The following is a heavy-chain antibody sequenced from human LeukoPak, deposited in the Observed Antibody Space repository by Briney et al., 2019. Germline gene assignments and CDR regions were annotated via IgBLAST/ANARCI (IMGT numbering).Heavy chain of an antibody. Sequence: KPGGSLRLSCAASGFIFSQYSINWVRQAPGKGLEWVGRIKSKTDGGTTDYAAPVKGRFTISRDDSKNTLYLQMNSLKTEDTAVYYCTTDPISTYYYDSSGHVLIDYWGQGTLVTVSS. CDR3: TTDPISTYYYDSSGHVLIDY. J-gene: IGHJ4*02. CDR1: GFIFSQYS. V-gene: IGHV3-15*01. D-gene: IGHD3-22*01. CDR2: IKSKTDGGTT.